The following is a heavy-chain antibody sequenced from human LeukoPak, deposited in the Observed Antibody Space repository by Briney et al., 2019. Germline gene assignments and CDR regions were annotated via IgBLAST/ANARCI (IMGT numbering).Heavy chain of an antibody. D-gene: IGHD3-16*01. CDR3: ARTPPGGDVDH. V-gene: IGHV3-48*01. CDR1: GFTFSSYS. Sequence: GGSLRLSCAASGFTFSSYSMNWVRQAPGKGLEWVSYISSSSSTIYYADSVKGRFTISRDNAKNSLYLQMNSLRAEDTAVYYCARTPPGGDVDHWGEGTLVTVSS. CDR2: ISSSSSTI. J-gene: IGHJ4*02.